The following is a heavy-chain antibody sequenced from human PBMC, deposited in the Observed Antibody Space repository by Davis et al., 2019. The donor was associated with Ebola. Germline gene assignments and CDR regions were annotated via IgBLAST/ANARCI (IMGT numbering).Heavy chain of an antibody. Sequence: ASVKVSCKASGYTFTRYDIIWVRQATGEGLEWMGWMNPNSGNTGYAQKLQGRVTMTRNTSINTAYMELSRLRSEDSAVYYCAREIKRAEQGAYFDYWGQGTLVTVSS. D-gene: IGHD1/OR15-1a*01. CDR2: MNPNSGNT. CDR1: GYTFTRYD. J-gene: IGHJ4*02. V-gene: IGHV1-8*01. CDR3: AREIKRAEQGAYFDY.